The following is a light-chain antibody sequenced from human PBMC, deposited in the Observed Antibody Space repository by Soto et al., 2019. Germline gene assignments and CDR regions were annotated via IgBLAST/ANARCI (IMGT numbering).Light chain of an antibody. Sequence: SQISQXXXXLXASXGXRVTIXXRASQSISRYLNWYQQKPGKAPNLLIYVASSLQSEVPSRFSGSGSGTDFTLTITSLQPEDFATYYCQQSYGTPITFGQGTRLEIK. V-gene: IGKV1-39*01. J-gene: IGKJ5*01. CDR3: QQSYGTPIT. CDR1: QSISRY. CDR2: VAS.